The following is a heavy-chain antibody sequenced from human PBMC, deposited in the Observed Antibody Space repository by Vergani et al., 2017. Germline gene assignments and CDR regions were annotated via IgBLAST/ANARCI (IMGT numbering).Heavy chain of an antibody. CDR2: ISYDGSNK. D-gene: IGHD6-13*01. Sequence: QVQLVESGGGVVQPGRSLRLSCAASGFTFSSYGTHWVRQAPGKGLEWVAVISYDGSNKYYADSVKGRFTISRDNSKNTLYLQMNSLRAEDTAVYYCAKVDSSSWYFDYWGQGTLVTVSS. J-gene: IGHJ4*02. CDR1: GFTFSSYG. CDR3: AKVDSSSWYFDY. V-gene: IGHV3-30*18.